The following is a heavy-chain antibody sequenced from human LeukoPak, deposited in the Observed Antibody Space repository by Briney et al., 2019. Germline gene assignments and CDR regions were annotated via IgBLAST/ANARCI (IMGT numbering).Heavy chain of an antibody. Sequence: SPTLSLTFAISGDSVSSNSAAWNWVRQSPSRGLEWLGRTYYGSKWYNDYAVSVTRRITINPDTSKNHFSLQLNSVTPEDTAVYYCARGGGGSYRAFDIWGQGTMVTVSS. J-gene: IGHJ3*02. V-gene: IGHV6-1*01. D-gene: IGHD1-26*01. CDR3: ARGGGGSYRAFDI. CDR1: GDSVSSNSAA. CDR2: TYYGSKWYN.